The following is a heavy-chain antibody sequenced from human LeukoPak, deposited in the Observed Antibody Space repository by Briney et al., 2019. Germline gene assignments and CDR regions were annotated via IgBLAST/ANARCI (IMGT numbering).Heavy chain of an antibody. CDR2: ISSSSSYI. CDR1: GFTFSSYS. D-gene: IGHD3-22*01. J-gene: IGHJ3*02. Sequence: PGGSLRLSCAASGFTFSSYSMNWVRQAPGKGLEWVSSISSSSSYIYYADSVKGRFTISRDNAKNSLYLQMSSLRVEDTAVYYCARHYYDILSAFDIWGQGTMVTVSS. CDR3: ARHYYDILSAFDI. V-gene: IGHV3-21*01.